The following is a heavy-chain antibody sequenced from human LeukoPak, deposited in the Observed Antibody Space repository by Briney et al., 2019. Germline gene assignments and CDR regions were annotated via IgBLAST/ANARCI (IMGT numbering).Heavy chain of an antibody. CDR1: GFTFSSYA. D-gene: IGHD3-9*01. V-gene: IGHV3-30-3*01. J-gene: IGHJ4*02. CDR2: ISYDGSNK. CDR3: ARAEDILTGYFLDY. Sequence: GRSLRLSCAASGFTFSSYAMHWVRQAPGKGLEWVAVISYDGSNKYYADSVKGRFTISRDNSKNTLYLQMNSLRAEDTAVYYCARAEDILTGYFLDYWGQGTLVTVSS.